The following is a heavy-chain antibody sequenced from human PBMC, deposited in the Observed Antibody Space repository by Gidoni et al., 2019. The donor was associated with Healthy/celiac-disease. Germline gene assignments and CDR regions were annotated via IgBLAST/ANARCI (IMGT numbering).Heavy chain of an antibody. J-gene: IGHJ5*02. Sequence: EVQLVESGGGLVKPGGSLRLSCAASGFTFSNAWMSWVRQAPGKGLEWVGRIKSKTDGGTTDYAAPVKGRFTISRDDSKNTLYLQMNSLKTEDTAVYYCTTDHLIVGAGWFDPWGQGTLVTVSS. CDR3: TTDHLIVGAGWFDP. CDR1: GFTFSNAW. D-gene: IGHD1-26*01. CDR2: IKSKTDGGTT. V-gene: IGHV3-15*01.